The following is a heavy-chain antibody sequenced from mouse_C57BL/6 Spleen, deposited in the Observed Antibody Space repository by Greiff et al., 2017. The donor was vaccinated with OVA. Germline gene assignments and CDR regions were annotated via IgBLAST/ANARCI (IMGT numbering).Heavy chain of an antibody. J-gene: IGHJ3*01. D-gene: IGHD1-1*02. CDR3: ARGGGTSFAY. Sequence: EVQLQQSGPELVKPGASVKISCKASGYTFTDYYMNWVKQSHGKSLEWIGYINPNNGGTSYNQKFKGKATLTVDKSSSTAYMELRSLTSEDSAVYYCARGGGTSFAYWGQGTLVTVSA. V-gene: IGHV1-26*01. CDR1: GYTFTDYY. CDR2: INPNNGGT.